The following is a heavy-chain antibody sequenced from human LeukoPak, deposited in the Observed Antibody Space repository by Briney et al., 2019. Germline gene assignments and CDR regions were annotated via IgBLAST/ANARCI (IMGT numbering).Heavy chain of an antibody. D-gene: IGHD6-13*01. CDR1: GYTFTSYD. J-gene: IGHJ4*02. CDR3: ARFGLFSRGPSWYGVDY. Sequence: HWASVKVSCKASGYTFTSYDINWVRQATGQGLEWMGWMNPNSGNTGYAQKFQGRVTMTRNTSISTAYMELSSLRSEDTAVYYCARFGLFSRGPSWYGVDYWGQGTLVTVSS. V-gene: IGHV1-8*01. CDR2: MNPNSGNT.